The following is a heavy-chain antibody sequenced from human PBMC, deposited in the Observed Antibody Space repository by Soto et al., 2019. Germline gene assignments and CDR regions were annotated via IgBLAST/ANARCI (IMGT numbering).Heavy chain of an antibody. CDR3: AKDQVVVVPAAPWSYYYYYMDV. Sequence: GGSLRLSCAASGFNFSSYGMHWVRQDPGKGLEWVAVISYDGSNKYYADSVKGRFTISRDNSKNTLYLQMNSLRAEDTAVYYCAKDQVVVVPAAPWSYYYYYMDVWGKGTTVTVSS. D-gene: IGHD2-2*01. V-gene: IGHV3-30*18. CDR2: ISYDGSNK. CDR1: GFNFSSYG. J-gene: IGHJ6*03.